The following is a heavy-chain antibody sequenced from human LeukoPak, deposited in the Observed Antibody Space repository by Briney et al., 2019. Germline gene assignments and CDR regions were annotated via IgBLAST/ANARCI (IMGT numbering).Heavy chain of an antibody. CDR3: AKDVASTVRVPRGVGGY. CDR2: ISYDGSNK. V-gene: IGHV3-30*18. D-gene: IGHD3-10*01. Sequence: PGRSLRLSCAASGFTFSSYGMHWVRQAPGKGLEWVAVISYDGSNKYYADSVKGRFTISRDNSKNTLYLQMNSLRAEDTAVYYCAKDVASTVRVPRGVGGYWGQGTLVTVSS. CDR1: GFTFSSYG. J-gene: IGHJ4*02.